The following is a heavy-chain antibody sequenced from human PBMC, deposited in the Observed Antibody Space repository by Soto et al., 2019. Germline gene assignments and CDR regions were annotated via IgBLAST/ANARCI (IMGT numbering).Heavy chain of an antibody. CDR2: IVPLFGTA. D-gene: IGHD3-10*01. V-gene: IGHV1-69*01. Sequence: QVQLIQSGAEVRTSGSSVKVSCKALGGPSNNYGDSWVRQAPGQGLEWMGGIVPLFGTANYAPKFQGRIRITADDSTRTVNMELRSLTSDETAVYYCAKLQGSGSYYDDDYWGQGTLVTVSS. J-gene: IGHJ4*02. CDR1: GGPSNNYG. CDR3: AKLQGSGSYYDDDY.